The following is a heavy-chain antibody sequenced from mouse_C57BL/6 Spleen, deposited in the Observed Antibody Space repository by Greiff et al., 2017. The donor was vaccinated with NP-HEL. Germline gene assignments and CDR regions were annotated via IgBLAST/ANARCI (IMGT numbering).Heavy chain of an antibody. J-gene: IGHJ4*01. D-gene: IGHD4-1*01. CDR2: ISDGGSYT. CDR1: GFTFSSYA. Sequence: EVTLVESGGGLVKPGGSLKLSCAASGFTFSSYAMSWVRQTPEKRLEWVATISDGGSYTYYPDNVKGRFTISRDNAKNNLYLQMSHLKSEDTAMYYCARDLDWGGAMDYWGQGTSVTVSS. CDR3: ARDLDWGGAMDY. V-gene: IGHV5-4*01.